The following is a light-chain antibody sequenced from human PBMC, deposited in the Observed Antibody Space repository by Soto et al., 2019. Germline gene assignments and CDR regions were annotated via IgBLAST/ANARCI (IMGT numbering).Light chain of an antibody. CDR2: DTS. J-gene: IGKJ4*01. CDR1: QSVGKF. V-gene: IGKV3-11*01. CDR3: QERDNWPALT. Sequence: MLPQSATTRTISTGQRATLSCRASQSVGKFLSWYQQKPGQAPRLLIYDTSNRATGIPARFSGSGSGTDFTLTISSLEPEDFAVYFCQERDNWPALTFGGGNKV.